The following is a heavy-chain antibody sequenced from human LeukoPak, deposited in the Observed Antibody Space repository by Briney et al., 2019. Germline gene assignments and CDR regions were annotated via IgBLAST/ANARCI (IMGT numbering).Heavy chain of an antibody. J-gene: IGHJ4*02. V-gene: IGHV3-20*04. CDR3: ARDYYGRLDF. D-gene: IGHD3-10*01. CDR1: GPTFEDYG. Sequence: GGSLRLSCTASGPTFEDYGMNWVRHAPGKGLEWVSGIDWNGGSTGYADFVKGRFTVSKDNANKSLYLHMNGLRVEDTAFYYCARDYYGRLDFWGQGTLVAVSS. CDR2: IDWNGGST.